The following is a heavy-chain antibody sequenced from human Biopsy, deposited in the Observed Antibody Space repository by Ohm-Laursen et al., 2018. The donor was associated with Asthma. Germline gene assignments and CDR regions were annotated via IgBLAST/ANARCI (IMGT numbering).Heavy chain of an antibody. CDR1: GYTFISYA. CDR3: ARFTASITIFGVVNNWFDP. Sequence: ATVKISCKASGYTFISYAIHWVRQAPGQRLEWMGWINAGNGNTKYSQKFQGRVTITRDTSASTAYMLLSSLRSEDTAVYYCARFTASITIFGVVNNWFDPWGQGTLVTVSS. CDR2: INAGNGNT. D-gene: IGHD3-3*01. V-gene: IGHV1-3*01. J-gene: IGHJ5*02.